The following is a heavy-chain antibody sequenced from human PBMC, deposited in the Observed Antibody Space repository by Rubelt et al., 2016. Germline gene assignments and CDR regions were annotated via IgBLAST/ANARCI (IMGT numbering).Heavy chain of an antibody. CDR3: ARGRAVKLADSGGNDY. D-gene: IGHD4-23*01. V-gene: IGHV1-8*01. J-gene: IGHJ4*02. CDR2: MTPNSGNT. CDR1: GYTFTSYD. Sequence: QVQLVQSGAEVKKPGASVKVSCKASGYTFTSYDINWVRQATGQGPEWMGWMTPNSGNTGYAQKFHGRDTMTRNASISTAYMELSSLGSEDTAVDYCARGRAVKLADSGGNDYWGQGTLVTVSS.